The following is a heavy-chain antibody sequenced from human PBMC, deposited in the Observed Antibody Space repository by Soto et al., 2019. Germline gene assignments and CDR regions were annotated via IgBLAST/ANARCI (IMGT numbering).Heavy chain of an antibody. D-gene: IGHD3-3*01. CDR2: IDAVESKT. Sequence: EVRLVQSGAEVKKPGDALRISCKGSGYSFNDYWITWVRQMPGKALESMGRIDAVESKTNYSPSFQGHVTISVDRSNNKTYVQWSSLEAAESGMYYCASGSMKFGLVFEYWGQGTLVSVSS. CDR3: ASGSMKFGLVFEY. J-gene: IGHJ4*02. CDR1: GYSFNDYW. V-gene: IGHV5-10-1*03.